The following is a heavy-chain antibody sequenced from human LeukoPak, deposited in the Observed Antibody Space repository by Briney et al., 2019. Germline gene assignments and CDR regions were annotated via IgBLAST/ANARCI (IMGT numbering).Heavy chain of an antibody. D-gene: IGHD6-6*01. CDR2: INPSGGST. Sequence: ASVKVSCKASGYTSTSYYMHWVRQAPGQGLEWMGIINPSGGSTSYAQKFQGRVTMTRDTSTSTVYMELSSLRSEDTAVYYCGRAARPRYYYYGMDVWGQGTTVTVSS. V-gene: IGHV1-46*01. CDR1: GYTSTSYY. J-gene: IGHJ6*02. CDR3: GRAARPRYYYYGMDV.